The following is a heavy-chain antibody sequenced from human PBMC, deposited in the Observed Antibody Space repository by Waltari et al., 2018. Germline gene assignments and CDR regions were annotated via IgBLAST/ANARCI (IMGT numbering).Heavy chain of an antibody. V-gene: IGHV1-69*01. Sequence: QVQLVQSGTEVKKPGSSVKVSCKASGGTFSSSAHNWVRQAPGQGLEWMGGISPILGTANDAQKFQGRVTITADESTSTAYMELSSLRSEDTAMYYCARDLNQPRDYGGRDYWGQGTLVTVSS. CDR1: GGTFSSSA. J-gene: IGHJ4*02. CDR3: ARDLNQPRDYGGRDY. D-gene: IGHD3-10*01. CDR2: ISPILGTA.